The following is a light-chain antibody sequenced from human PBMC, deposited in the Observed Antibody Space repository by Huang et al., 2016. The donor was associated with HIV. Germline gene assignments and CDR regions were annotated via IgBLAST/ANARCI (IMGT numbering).Light chain of an antibody. CDR2: GAS. Sequence: EIVMTQSPATLSVSPGERATLSCRSSQSVRSNLAWYQQKPGQAPRLLIYGASTRATGIPARFSGSGSGTEFTLTISSLQSEDFAVYYCQQYNNWQRTFGQGTKVEIK. V-gene: IGKV3-15*01. J-gene: IGKJ1*01. CDR1: QSVRSN. CDR3: QQYNNWQRT.